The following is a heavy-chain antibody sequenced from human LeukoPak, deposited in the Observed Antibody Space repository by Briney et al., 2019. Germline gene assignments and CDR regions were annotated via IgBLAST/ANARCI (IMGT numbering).Heavy chain of an antibody. Sequence: ASVKVSCKASGGTFSSYAISWVRQAPGQGLEWMGRIIPILGIANYAQKFQGRVTITADKSTSTAYMELSSLRSEDTAVYYCASPYDSSGYYLQGGAFDIWGQGTMVTVSS. J-gene: IGHJ3*02. V-gene: IGHV1-69*04. CDR1: GGTFSSYA. CDR3: ASPYDSSGYYLQGGAFDI. D-gene: IGHD3-22*01. CDR2: IIPILGIA.